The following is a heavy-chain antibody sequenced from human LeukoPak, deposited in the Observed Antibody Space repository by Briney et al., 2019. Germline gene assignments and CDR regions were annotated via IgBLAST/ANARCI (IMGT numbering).Heavy chain of an antibody. CDR3: ARDLMRYFDSNDP. CDR2: ISSSGSTI. CDR1: GFTFSSYE. Sequence: GGSLRLSCAASGFTFSSYEMNWVRQAPGKGLEWVSYISSSGSTIYYADSVKGRFTISRDNAKNSPYLQMNSLRAEDTAVYYCARDLMRYFDSNDPWGQGTLVTVSS. D-gene: IGHD3-9*01. V-gene: IGHV3-48*03. J-gene: IGHJ5*02.